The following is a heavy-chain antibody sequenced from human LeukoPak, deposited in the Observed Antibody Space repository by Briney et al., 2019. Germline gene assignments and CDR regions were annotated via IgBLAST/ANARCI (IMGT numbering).Heavy chain of an antibody. Sequence: GRSLRLSCAASGFTFSSYGMHWVRQAPDKGLEWVAVISYDGSNKYYADSVKGRFTISRDNSKNTLSVQVNSLRAEDTAVYYCAKGHSSGYYTPSLLDAFDIWGQGIMVTVSS. J-gene: IGHJ3*02. V-gene: IGHV3-30*18. CDR2: ISYDGSNK. D-gene: IGHD3-22*01. CDR3: AKGHSSGYYTPSLLDAFDI. CDR1: GFTFSSYG.